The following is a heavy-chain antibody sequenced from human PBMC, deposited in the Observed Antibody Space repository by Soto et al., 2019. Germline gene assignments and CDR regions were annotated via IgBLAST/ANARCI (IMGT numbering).Heavy chain of an antibody. D-gene: IGHD3-9*01. CDR1: GYTFIGYY. V-gene: IGHV1-2*02. J-gene: IGHJ3*02. Sequence: ASVKVSCKASGYTFIGYYMHWVRQAPGQGLEWLGWINPNSGATIYAQKFQGRVTMTRDTSINTAYMELSRLRSDDTAVYYCARDSYYDILTGYSRNAFAIWGQGTMVTVSS. CDR3: ARDSYYDILTGYSRNAFAI. CDR2: INPNSGAT.